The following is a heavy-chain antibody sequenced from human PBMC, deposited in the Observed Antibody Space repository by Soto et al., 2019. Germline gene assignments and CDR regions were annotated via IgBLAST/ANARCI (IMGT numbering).Heavy chain of an antibody. CDR3: ASGRVMGYYYYYMDV. J-gene: IGHJ6*03. CDR1: GGTFSSYT. D-gene: IGHD3-10*01. Sequence: SVKVSCKASGGTFSSYTISWVRQAPGQGLEWMGRIIPILGIANYAQKFQGRVTITADKSTSTAYMELSSLRSEDTAVYYCASGRVMGYYYYYMDVWGKGTTVTVSS. CDR2: IIPILGIA. V-gene: IGHV1-69*02.